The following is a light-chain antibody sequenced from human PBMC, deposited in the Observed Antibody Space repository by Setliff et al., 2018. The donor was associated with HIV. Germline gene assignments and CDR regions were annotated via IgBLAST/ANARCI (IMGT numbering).Light chain of an antibody. V-gene: IGLV2-14*03. CDR3: SSYTSSSTLVV. CDR1: SSDVGGYNY. Sequence: QSALTQPRSVSGSPGQSVTISCTGTSSDVGGYNYVSWYQQHPGKAPKLMIYDVSNRPSGVSNRFSGSKSGNTASLTISGLQAEDEADYYCSSYTSSSTLVVFGGGTKVTVL. J-gene: IGLJ2*01. CDR2: DVS.